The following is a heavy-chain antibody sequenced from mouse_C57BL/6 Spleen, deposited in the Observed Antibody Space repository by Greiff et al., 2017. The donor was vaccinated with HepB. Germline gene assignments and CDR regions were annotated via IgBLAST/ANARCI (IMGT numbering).Heavy chain of an antibody. CDR2: INPYNGGT. V-gene: IGHV1-19*01. J-gene: IGHJ1*03. CDR1: GYTFTDYY. CDR3: AREGTGGYFDV. Sequence: EVQLQQSGPVLVKPGASVKMSCKASGYTFTDYYMNWVKQSHGKSLEWIGVINPYNGGTSYNQKFKGKATLTVDKSSSTAYMELNSLTSEDSAVYYCAREGTGGYFDVWGTGTTVTVSS. D-gene: IGHD4-1*01.